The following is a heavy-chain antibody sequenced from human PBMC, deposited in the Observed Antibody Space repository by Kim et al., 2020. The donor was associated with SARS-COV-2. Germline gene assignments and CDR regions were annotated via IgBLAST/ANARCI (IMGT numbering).Heavy chain of an antibody. CDR1: GFTFDDYT. D-gene: IGHD1-26*01. V-gene: IGHV3-43*01. CDR3: AKNSGAGTGFEYFQH. Sequence: GGSLRLSCAASGFTFDDYTMHWVRQAPGKGLEWVSLISWDGGSTYYADSVKGRFTISRDNSKNSLYLQMNSLRTEDTALYYCAKNSGAGTGFEYFQHWGQGTLVTVSS. CDR2: ISWDGGST. J-gene: IGHJ1*01.